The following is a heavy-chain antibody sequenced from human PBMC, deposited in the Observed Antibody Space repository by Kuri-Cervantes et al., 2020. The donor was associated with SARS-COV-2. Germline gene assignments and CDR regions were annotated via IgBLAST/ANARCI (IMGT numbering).Heavy chain of an antibody. CDR1: GFTFSSYA. D-gene: IGHD2-2*01. J-gene: IGHJ6*02. CDR2: IYSGGSST. V-gene: IGHV3-23*03. CDR3: AADPRDVVVPASRYYYGMDV. Sequence: GESLKISCAASGFTFSSYAMSWVRQAPGKGLEWVSVIYSGGSSTYYADSVKGRFTISRDNSKNTLYLQMNSLRSEDTAVYYCAADPRDVVVPASRYYYGMDVWGQGTTVTVSS.